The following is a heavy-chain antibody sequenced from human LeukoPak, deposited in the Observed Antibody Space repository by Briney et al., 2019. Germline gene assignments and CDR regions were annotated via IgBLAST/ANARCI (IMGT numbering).Heavy chain of an antibody. Sequence: PGGSLRLSCAASGFTFSSYSMNWVRQAPGKGLEWVSSISSSSSYIYYADSVKGRFTISRANAKNSLYLQMNSLRAEDTAVYYCARTADYGDYALDYWGQGTLVTVSS. D-gene: IGHD4-17*01. CDR2: ISSSSSYI. J-gene: IGHJ4*02. V-gene: IGHV3-21*01. CDR3: ARTADYGDYALDY. CDR1: GFTFSSYS.